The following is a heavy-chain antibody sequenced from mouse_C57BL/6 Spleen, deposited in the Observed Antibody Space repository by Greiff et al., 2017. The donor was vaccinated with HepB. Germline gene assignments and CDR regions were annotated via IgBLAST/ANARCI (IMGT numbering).Heavy chain of an antibody. V-gene: IGHV5-17*01. J-gene: IGHJ3*01. CDR1: GFTFSDYG. CDR2: ISSGSSTI. CDR3: ARGDGNFLAWFAY. Sequence: VHVKQSGGGLVKPGGSLKLSCAASGFTFSDYGMHWVRQAPEKGLEWVAYISSGSSTIYYADTVKGRFTISRDNAKNTLFLQMTSLRSEDTAMYYCARGDGNFLAWFAYWGQGTLVTVSA. D-gene: IGHD2-1*01.